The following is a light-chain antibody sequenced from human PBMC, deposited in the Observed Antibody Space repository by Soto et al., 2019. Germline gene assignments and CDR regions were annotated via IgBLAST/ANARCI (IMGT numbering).Light chain of an antibody. CDR3: QTWATGIRV. CDR2: LNGDGSH. Sequence: QSVLTQSPSASASLRASVKLTCTLSSGHSSYAIAWHQQQPEKGPRYLMNLNGDGSHTKGDGIPDRFSGSSSGAERYLTISSLQSEDEADYYCQTWATGIRVFGGGTKLTVL. CDR1: SGHSSYA. J-gene: IGLJ3*02. V-gene: IGLV4-69*01.